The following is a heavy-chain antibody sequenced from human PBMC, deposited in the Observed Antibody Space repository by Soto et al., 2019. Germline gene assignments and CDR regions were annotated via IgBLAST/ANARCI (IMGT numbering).Heavy chain of an antibody. CDR3: ARGAEDTSITIFGVVKENWFDP. CDR2: ISSSGSTI. D-gene: IGHD3-3*01. CDR1: GFTFSDYY. Sequence: GGSLRLSCAASGFTFSDYYMSWIRQAPGKGLEWVSYISSSGSTIYYADSVKGRFTISRDNAKNSLYLQMNSLRAEDTAVYYCARGAEDTSITIFGVVKENWFDPWGQGTLVTVSP. V-gene: IGHV3-11*01. J-gene: IGHJ5*02.